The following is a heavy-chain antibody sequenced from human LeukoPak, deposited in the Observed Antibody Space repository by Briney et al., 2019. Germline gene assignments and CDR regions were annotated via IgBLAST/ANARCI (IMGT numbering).Heavy chain of an antibody. D-gene: IGHD1-26*01. Sequence: SETLSLTCAVSGGSISSSSYYWGWIRQPPGKGLEWIGSIYYSGSTYYNPSLKSRVTISVDTSKNQFSLKLSSVTAADTAVYYCARDQSGSYLWGLFQGRSPKNYYYYYYMDVWGKGTTVTVSS. J-gene: IGHJ6*03. CDR1: GGSISSSSYY. V-gene: IGHV4-39*07. CDR2: IYYSGST. CDR3: ARDQSGSYLWGLFQGRSPKNYYYYYYMDV.